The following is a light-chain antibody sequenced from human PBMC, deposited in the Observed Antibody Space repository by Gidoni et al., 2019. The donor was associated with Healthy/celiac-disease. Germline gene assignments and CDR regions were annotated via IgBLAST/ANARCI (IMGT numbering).Light chain of an antibody. CDR2: QDN. CDR3: QAWDSNTVVV. CDR1: KLGDKY. Sequence: SYELTQPPSVSVSPGQTASITCSGDKLGDKYTCWYQQKPGQSPVLVIYQDNKRPSGIPERFSGSNSGNTATLTISGTQAMDEADYYCQAWDSNTVVVFGGGTRLTVL. J-gene: IGLJ2*01. V-gene: IGLV3-1*01.